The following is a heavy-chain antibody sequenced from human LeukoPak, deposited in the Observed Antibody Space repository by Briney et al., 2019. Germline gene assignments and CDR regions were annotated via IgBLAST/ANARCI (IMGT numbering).Heavy chain of an antibody. D-gene: IGHD3-16*01. CDR1: GYTFTRYA. CDR2: INMYTANP. Sequence: ASVKVSCKASGYTFTRYAINWLRQAPGQGLEWMGWINMYTANPAYAQGFTERFVFSSDTSVTTAYLQTSNLKTEDTAVYYCARHDNDDDFDYWGQGTLVTVSS. CDR3: ARHDNDDDFDY. V-gene: IGHV7-4-1*02. J-gene: IGHJ4*02.